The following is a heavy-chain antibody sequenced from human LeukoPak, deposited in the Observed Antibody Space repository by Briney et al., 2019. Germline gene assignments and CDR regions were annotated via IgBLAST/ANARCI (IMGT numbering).Heavy chain of an antibody. CDR3: ARGRSMVRGVIRNNWFDP. D-gene: IGHD3-10*01. CDR1: GGSFSGYY. CDR2: INHSGST. V-gene: IGHV4-34*01. J-gene: IGHJ5*02. Sequence: SETLSLTCADYGGSFSGYYWSWIRQPPGKGLEWIGEINHSGSTNYNPSLKSRVTISVDTSKNQFSLKLSSVTAADTAVYYCARGRSMVRGVIRNNWFDPWGQGTLVTVSS.